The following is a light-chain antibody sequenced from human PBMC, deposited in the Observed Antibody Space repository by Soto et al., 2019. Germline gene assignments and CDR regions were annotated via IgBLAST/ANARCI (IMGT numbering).Light chain of an antibody. CDR2: DSS. CDR1: QTVSSF. J-gene: IGKJ4*01. CDR3: QQRSNWPLT. Sequence: VLTQSPGTLSLSPGERATLSCRASQTVSSFLAWYQQKPGQDPRLLIHDSSDRATGIPARFSGSGSGTDFTLTISSLEPEDVAVYYCQQRSNWPLTFGGGTKVDIK. V-gene: IGKV3-11*01.